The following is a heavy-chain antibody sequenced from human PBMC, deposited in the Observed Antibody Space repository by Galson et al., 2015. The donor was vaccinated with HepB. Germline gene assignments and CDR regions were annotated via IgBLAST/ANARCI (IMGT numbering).Heavy chain of an antibody. CDR1: GFTFSGYE. Sequence: SLRLSCAASGFTFSGYEMNWVRQAPGTGLEWVSYISSSGTTMYYADSLKGRFTVSRDNAKNSLYLQMSSLRVEDTAVYYCARTVAPPRGHLWAYYYYGMDVWGQGTTVTVSS. J-gene: IGHJ6*02. D-gene: IGHD3-10*01. CDR3: ARTVAPPRGHLWAYYYYGMDV. CDR2: ISSSGTTM. V-gene: IGHV3-48*03.